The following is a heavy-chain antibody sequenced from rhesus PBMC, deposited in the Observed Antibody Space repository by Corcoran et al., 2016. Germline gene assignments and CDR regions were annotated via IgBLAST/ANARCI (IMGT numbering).Heavy chain of an antibody. Sequence: EVELVECGEGLVQPGGVLGLACAASGFSFSKSCVNWVRQAPGKGLEWVARITRKADGETTDYAASVEGRFTVSRDDSQNTLYLQMNILKTEDTAVYYCTSADYGTTRGYWGQGVLVTVSS. CDR1: GFSFSKSC. J-gene: IGHJ4*01. CDR3: TSADYGTTRGY. V-gene: IGHV3-30*01. D-gene: IGHD4-29*01. CDR2: ITRKADGETT.